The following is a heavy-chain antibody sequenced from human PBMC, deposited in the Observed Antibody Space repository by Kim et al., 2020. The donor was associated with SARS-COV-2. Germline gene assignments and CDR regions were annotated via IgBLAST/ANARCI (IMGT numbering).Heavy chain of an antibody. CDR3: AKPILMVRGVLDAFDI. J-gene: IGHJ3*02. D-gene: IGHD3-10*01. CDR2: ISYDGSNK. Sequence: GGSLRLSCAASGFTFSSYGMHWVRQAPGKGLEWVAVISYDGSNKYYADSVKGRFTISRDNSKNTLYLQMNSLRAEDTAVYYCAKPILMVRGVLDAFDIWGQGTMVTVSS. CDR1: GFTFSSYG. V-gene: IGHV3-30*18.